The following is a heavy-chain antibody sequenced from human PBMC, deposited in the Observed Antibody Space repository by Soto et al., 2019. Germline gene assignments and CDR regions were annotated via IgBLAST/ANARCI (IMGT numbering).Heavy chain of an antibody. Sequence: WTWIRQHPGKGLEWIGYIYYTGTTYYNPSLKSRPTISVDTSENPFSLELTSVTAADTAIYFCASGHDAYKVRYWGQGTLVTVSS. V-gene: IGHV4-31*02. CDR3: ASGHDAYKVRY. J-gene: IGHJ4*02. CDR2: IYYTGTT. D-gene: IGHD1-1*01.